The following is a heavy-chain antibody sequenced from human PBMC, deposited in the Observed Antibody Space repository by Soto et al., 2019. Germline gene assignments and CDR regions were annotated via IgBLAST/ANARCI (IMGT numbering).Heavy chain of an antibody. CDR1: GFTFSDYY. V-gene: IGHV3-11*01. D-gene: IGHD3-10*01. CDR3: ASVAIATIIRGSPDF. J-gene: IGHJ4*02. CDR2: ISSGGSSI. Sequence: QRLSCAASGFTFSDYYMTWIRQAPGKGLEWVSYISSGGSSIYYADSVKGRFTISRDNAKNPLYLQMNSLRAEDTAMYYCASVAIATIIRGSPDFWGQGTLVTVSS.